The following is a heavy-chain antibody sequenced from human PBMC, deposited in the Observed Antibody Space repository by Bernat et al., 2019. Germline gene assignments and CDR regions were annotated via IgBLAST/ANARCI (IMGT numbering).Heavy chain of an antibody. D-gene: IGHD4-17*01. Sequence: QVQLVQSGAEVKKPGASVKVSCKASGYTFTGYYMHWVRQAPGQGLEWMGWINPNSGGTNYAQKLQGRVTMTTDTSTSTAYMELRSLRSDDTAVYYCARDRGYGDYSFDYWGQGTLVTVSS. V-gene: IGHV1-2*02. J-gene: IGHJ4*02. CDR1: GYTFTGYY. CDR2: INPNSGGT. CDR3: ARDRGYGDYSFDY.